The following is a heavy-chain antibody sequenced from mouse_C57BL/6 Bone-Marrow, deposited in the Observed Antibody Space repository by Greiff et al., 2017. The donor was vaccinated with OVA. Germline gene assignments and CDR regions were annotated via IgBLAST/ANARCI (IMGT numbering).Heavy chain of an antibody. CDR1: GYAFSSSW. CDR2: IYPGDGDT. D-gene: IGHD1-1*01. J-gene: IGHJ3*01. V-gene: IGHV1-82*01. Sequence: QVQLKQSGPELVKPGASVKISCKASGYAFSSSWMNWVKQRPGKGLEWIGRIYPGDGDTNYNGKFKGKATLTADKSSSTAYMQLSSLTSEDSAVYFCARGVYGSSPFAYWGQGTLVTVSA. CDR3: ARGVYGSSPFAY.